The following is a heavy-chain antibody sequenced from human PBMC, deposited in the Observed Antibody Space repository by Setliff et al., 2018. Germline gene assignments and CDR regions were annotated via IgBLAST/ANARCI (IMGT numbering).Heavy chain of an antibody. Sequence: SETLSLTCTVSGGSISPYFWSWIRQSPGKGLEWIGYIYHNGNTNFNPSLKTRVTMSVGMSKNQFALNLRSVTAADSAVYYCARDRTAYSYGLGVWGQGTTVTVSS. V-gene: IGHV4-59*01. J-gene: IGHJ6*02. CDR2: IYHNGNT. D-gene: IGHD5-18*01. CDR1: GGSISPYF. CDR3: ARDRTAYSYGLGV.